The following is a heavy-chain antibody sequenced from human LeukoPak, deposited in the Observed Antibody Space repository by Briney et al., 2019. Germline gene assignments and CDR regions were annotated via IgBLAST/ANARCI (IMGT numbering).Heavy chain of an antibody. CDR2: FDPEDGET. Sequence: GASVKVSCKVSGYTLTELSMHWVRQAPGKGLEWMGGFDPEDGETIYAQKFQGRVTMTEDTSTDTAYMELSSLRSEDTAVYYCATRRGDYVWGSYRQYWYFDLWGRGTLVTVSS. J-gene: IGHJ2*01. CDR3: ATRRGDYVWGSYRQYWYFDL. D-gene: IGHD3-16*02. V-gene: IGHV1-24*01. CDR1: GYTLTELS.